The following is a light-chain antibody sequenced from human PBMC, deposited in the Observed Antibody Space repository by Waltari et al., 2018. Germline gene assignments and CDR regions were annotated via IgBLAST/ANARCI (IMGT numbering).Light chain of an antibody. V-gene: IGKV3-11*01. Sequence: EIVFTQSPATLSLSPGERATLSCRASQCVMTYVAWYQQRPGQSPRLLIYEASNRAPGIPARFSGSGSGTDFTLTISSLEPEDSAVYYCQQGTFGPGTKVDI. J-gene: IGKJ3*01. CDR1: QCVMTY. CDR2: EAS. CDR3: QQGT.